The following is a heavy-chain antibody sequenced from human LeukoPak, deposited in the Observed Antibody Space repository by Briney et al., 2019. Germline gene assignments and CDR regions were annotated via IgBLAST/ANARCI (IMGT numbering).Heavy chain of an antibody. V-gene: IGHV4-4*07. CDR1: GGSISSFY. CDR2: ITTSGST. D-gene: IGHD6-13*01. Sequence: SETLSLTCAVSGGSISSFYWNWIRQPAGKGLEWIGRITTSGSTNYNPSLKSRATMSVDTSKNQFSLKLSSVAAADTAVDYCARFGGAAGSPFSDYHYYIIVWGKGTTVTVSS. J-gene: IGHJ6*03. CDR3: ARFGGAAGSPFSDYHYYIIV.